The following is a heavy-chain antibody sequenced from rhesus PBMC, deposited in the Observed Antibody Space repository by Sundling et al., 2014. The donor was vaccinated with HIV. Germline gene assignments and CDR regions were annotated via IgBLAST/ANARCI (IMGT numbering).Heavy chain of an antibody. Sequence: EVQLVESGGGVVQPGGSLGLSCAASGFTFDDYGMHWVRQVPGKGLEWVSAISWNGDTTGYADSVKGRFTISRDNAKNSLYLQMNSLRAEDTALYYCARDEGYCTGSGCYGKILHGLDSWGQGVVVTVSA. V-gene: IGHV3-67*01. J-gene: IGHJ6*01. CDR3: ARDEGYCTGSGCYGKILHGLDS. CDR1: GFTFDDYG. D-gene: IGHD2-21*01. CDR2: ISWNGDTT.